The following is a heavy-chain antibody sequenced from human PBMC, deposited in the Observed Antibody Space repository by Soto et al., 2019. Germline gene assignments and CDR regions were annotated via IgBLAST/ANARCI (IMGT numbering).Heavy chain of an antibody. J-gene: IGHJ6*02. Sequence: QVQLVQSGAEVKKPGSSVKVSCKASGGTFSSYAISWVRQAPGHGLEWMGGIIPIFGTAHYAQKCQGRVTITADESTSTAYMELSRLRSEDTAVYYCARSITGTVSYYYGMDVWGQGTTVTVSS. CDR2: IIPIFGTA. CDR1: GGTFSSYA. D-gene: IGHD1-20*01. CDR3: ARSITGTVSYYYGMDV. V-gene: IGHV1-69*12.